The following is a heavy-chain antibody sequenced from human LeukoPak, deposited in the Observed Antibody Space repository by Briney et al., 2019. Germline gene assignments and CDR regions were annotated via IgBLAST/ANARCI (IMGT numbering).Heavy chain of an antibody. CDR3: AKDPFYGDYNYYMDV. CDR2: ISGSGGST. D-gene: IGHD4-17*01. J-gene: IGHJ6*03. Sequence: PGGSLRLSCAASGFTFSNYWMNWVRQAPGKGLEWVSAISGSGGSTYYADSVKGRFTISRDNSKNTLYLQMNSLRAEDTAVYYCAKDPFYGDYNYYMDVWGKGTTVTVSS. CDR1: GFTFSNYW. V-gene: IGHV3-23*01.